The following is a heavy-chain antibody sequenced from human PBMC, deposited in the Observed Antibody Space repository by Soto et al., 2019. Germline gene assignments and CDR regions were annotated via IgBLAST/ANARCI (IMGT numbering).Heavy chain of an antibody. CDR2: IIPIFGTA. CDR1: GGTFSSYA. Sequence: QVQLVQSGAEVKKPGSSVKVSCKASGGTFSSYAISWVRQAPGQGLEWMGGIIPIFGTANYAQKFQGRVTITADESTSTAYMELSSLRSEDTAVYYCARDRASAARKGGRERYSSSSGAWYFDLWGRGTLVTVSS. V-gene: IGHV1-69*01. D-gene: IGHD6-6*01. J-gene: IGHJ2*01. CDR3: ARDRASAARKGGRERYSSSSGAWYFDL.